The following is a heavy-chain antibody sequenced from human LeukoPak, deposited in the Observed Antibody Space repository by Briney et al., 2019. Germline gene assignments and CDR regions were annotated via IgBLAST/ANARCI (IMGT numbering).Heavy chain of an antibody. Sequence: SETLSLTCTVSGGSISSYYWSWIRQPPGKGLEWIGYIYSSGSTNYNPSLKSRLTTSVDASKNQFSLKLTSVTAADTAVYYCARAYYYGSGSYGLDYWGQGTLVTVSS. CDR2: IYSSGST. V-gene: IGHV4-59*01. J-gene: IGHJ4*02. CDR3: ARAYYYGSGSYGLDY. CDR1: GGSISSYY. D-gene: IGHD3-10*01.